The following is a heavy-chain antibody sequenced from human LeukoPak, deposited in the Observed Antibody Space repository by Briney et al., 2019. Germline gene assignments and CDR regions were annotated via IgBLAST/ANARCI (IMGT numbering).Heavy chain of an antibody. V-gene: IGHV4-59*01. CDR2: IYYSGST. D-gene: IGHD1-26*01. CDR1: GGSISSYY. J-gene: IGHJ3*02. CDR3: ARYIVSYPHDAFDI. Sequence: ASETLSLTCTVSGGSISSYYWSWIRQPPGKGLEWIGYIYYSGSTSYNPSLKSRVTISVDTSKKQFSLKLSSVTAADTAFYYCARYIVSYPHDAFDIWGQGTMVTVSS.